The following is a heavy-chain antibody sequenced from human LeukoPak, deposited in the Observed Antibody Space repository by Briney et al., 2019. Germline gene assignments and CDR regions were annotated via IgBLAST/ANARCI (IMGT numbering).Heavy chain of an antibody. J-gene: IGHJ5*02. D-gene: IGHD6-19*01. V-gene: IGHV1-69*05. CDR1: GGTFSSHA. CDR3: ARDASTEIYSSGWYSRFDP. Sequence: GSSVTVSCKASGGTFSSHAISWVRQAPGQGLEWMGGIIPIFGTANYAQKFQGRVTITTDESTSTAYMELSSLRSEDTAVYYCARDASTEIYSSGWYSRFDPWGQGTLVTVSS. CDR2: IIPIFGTA.